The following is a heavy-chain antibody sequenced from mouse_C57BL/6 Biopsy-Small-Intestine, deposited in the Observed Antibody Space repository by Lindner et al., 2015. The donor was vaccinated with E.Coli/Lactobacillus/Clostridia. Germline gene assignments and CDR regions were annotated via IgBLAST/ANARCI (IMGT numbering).Heavy chain of an antibody. V-gene: IGHV10-3*01. Sequence: VQLQESGGGLVQPKGSLKLSCAASGFTFNTYAMHWVRQAPGKGLEWVARIRSKSNKYATFYADSVKDRITISRDDSQSMLYLQMNNLKTEDTAMYYCVREGFGHYEWFASWGQGTLVTVSA. CDR1: GFTFNTYA. CDR2: IRSKSNKYAT. J-gene: IGHJ3*01. D-gene: IGHD2-1*01. CDR3: VREGFGHYEWFAS.